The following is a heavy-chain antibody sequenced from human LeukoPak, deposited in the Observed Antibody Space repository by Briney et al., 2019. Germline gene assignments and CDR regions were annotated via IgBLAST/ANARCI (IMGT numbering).Heavy chain of an antibody. V-gene: IGHV4-31*03. CDR1: GGSISSGDYY. CDR3: ARDYDLSGYHYWYFDL. CDR2: IHDSGST. D-gene: IGHD3-22*01. Sequence: SQTLSLTCTVSGGSISSGDYYWSWIRQPPGKGLEWIGYIHDSGSTHYNPSLKRRVSMSVDTSKNQFSLKLTSVTAADTAVYYCARDYDLSGYHYWYFDLWGRGTLVTVSS. J-gene: IGHJ2*01.